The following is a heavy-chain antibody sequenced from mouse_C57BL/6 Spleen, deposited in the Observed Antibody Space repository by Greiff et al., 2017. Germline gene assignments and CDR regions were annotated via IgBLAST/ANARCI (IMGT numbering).Heavy chain of an antibody. CDR3: ARPSTIVATYYFDD. D-gene: IGHD1-1*01. V-gene: IGHV1-59*01. CDR2: IYPSDSYT. Sequence: QVQLQQPGAELVRPGTSVKLSCKASGYTFTSYWMHWVKQRPGQGLEWIGVIYPSDSYTNYNQKFKGKATLTVDTSSSTAYMQLSSLTSEDSAVYCGARPSTIVATYYFDDWGQGTTLTVSS. CDR1: GYTFTSYW. J-gene: IGHJ2*01.